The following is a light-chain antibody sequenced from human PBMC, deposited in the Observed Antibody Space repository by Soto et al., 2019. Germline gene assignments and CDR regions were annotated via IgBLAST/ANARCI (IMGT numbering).Light chain of an antibody. Sequence: QSVLTQPPSASGTPGQRITISCSGSSSNIGDNPVNWYQQLPGAAPKLLIYINDPRPSGVPDRFSGSKSGTSASLAISGLQPEDEADYYCAVWDDRLTALFGNGTKVTVL. CDR1: SSNIGDNP. J-gene: IGLJ1*01. CDR3: AVWDDRLTAL. CDR2: IND. V-gene: IGLV1-44*01.